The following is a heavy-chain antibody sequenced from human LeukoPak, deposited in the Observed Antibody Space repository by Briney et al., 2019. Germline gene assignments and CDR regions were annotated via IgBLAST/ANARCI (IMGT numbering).Heavy chain of an antibody. V-gene: IGHV1-3*01. CDR1: GYTFTSYA. J-gene: IGHJ4*02. D-gene: IGHD2-2*01. CDR2: INAGNGNT. CDR3: ARDSCSSTSCYFGY. Sequence: GASVKVSCKASGYTFTSYATHWVRQAPGRRLEWMGWINAGNGNTKYSQKFQGRVTITRDTSASTAYMELSSLRSEDTAVYYCARDSCSSTSCYFGYWGQGTLVTVSS.